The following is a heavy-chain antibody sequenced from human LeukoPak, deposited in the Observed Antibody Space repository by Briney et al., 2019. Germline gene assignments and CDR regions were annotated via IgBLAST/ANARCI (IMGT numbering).Heavy chain of an antibody. J-gene: IGHJ4*02. V-gene: IGHV4-39*01. CDR3: ATDILSGYQVDY. D-gene: IGHD3-9*01. CDR2: IYYSGST. CDR1: GGSISSSSYY. Sequence: PSETLSLTCTVSGGSISSSSYYWGWIRQPPGKGLEWIGSIYYSGSTYYNPSLKSRVTISVDTSKNQFSLKLSSVTAADTAVYYCATDILSGYQVDYWGQGTLVTVSS.